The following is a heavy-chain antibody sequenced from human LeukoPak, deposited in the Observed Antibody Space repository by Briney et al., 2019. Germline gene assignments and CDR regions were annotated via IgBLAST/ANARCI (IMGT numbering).Heavy chain of an antibody. CDR2: IYTSGST. V-gene: IGHV4-4*07. CDR3: ARDRDAMADFDY. D-gene: IGHD5-18*01. Sequence: PSESLSLTCTVSGGSISSYYWSWVRQPPGKGLEWIGRIYTSGSTNYNPSLKSRVTMPVDTSKNQFSLKLSSVTAADTAVYYCARDRDAMADFDYWGQGTLVTVSS. J-gene: IGHJ4*02. CDR1: GGSISSYY.